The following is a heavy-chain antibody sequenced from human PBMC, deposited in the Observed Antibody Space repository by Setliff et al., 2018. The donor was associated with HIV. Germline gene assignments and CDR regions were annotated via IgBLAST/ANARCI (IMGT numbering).Heavy chain of an antibody. CDR1: GFTFSVHG. D-gene: IGHD3-22*01. CDR3: AKDRYYDSSGSPFDY. Sequence: GGSLRLSCAASGFTFSVHGMHWVRQAPGKGLEWVAFIRYDGSNKYYADSVKGRFTISRDNSKNTLYLQMNSLRAEDTAVYYCAKDRYYDSSGSPFDYWGQGTLVTVSS. V-gene: IGHV3-30*02. J-gene: IGHJ4*02. CDR2: IRYDGSNK.